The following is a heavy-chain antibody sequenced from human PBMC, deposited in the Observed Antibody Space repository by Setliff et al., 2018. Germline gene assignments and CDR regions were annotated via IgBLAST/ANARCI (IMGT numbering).Heavy chain of an antibody. V-gene: IGHV1-69*05. CDR3: AREGVDTRSSTDYRYYMDV. Sequence: SVKVSCKASGGTFRSYGISWVRQAPGQGLEWTGGTIPSFGSTNYAQKFQDRVTIITDESTSTAYMELSSLRTEDTAVYYCAREGVDTRSSTDYRYYMDVWGKGTTVTVSS. J-gene: IGHJ6*03. CDR1: GGTFRSYG. D-gene: IGHD5-18*01. CDR2: TIPSFGST.